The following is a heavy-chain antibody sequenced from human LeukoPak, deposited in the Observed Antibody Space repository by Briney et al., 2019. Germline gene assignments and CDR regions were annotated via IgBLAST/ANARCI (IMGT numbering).Heavy chain of an antibody. CDR3: ARGETILNWFDP. J-gene: IGHJ5*02. V-gene: IGHV1-69*05. Sequence: EASVKVSCKASGGTFSSYAISWVRQAPGQGLQWMGETIPIFGRPDYAQKFQDIVTITTDESTNTVYMELSSLRSEDTAVYYCARGETILNWFDPWGQGTLVTVSS. CDR1: GGTFSSYA. D-gene: IGHD1-1*01. CDR2: TIPIFGRP.